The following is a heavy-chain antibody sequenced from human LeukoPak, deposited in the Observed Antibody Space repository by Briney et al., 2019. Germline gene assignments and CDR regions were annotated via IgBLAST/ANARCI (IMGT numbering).Heavy chain of an antibody. J-gene: IGHJ4*02. D-gene: IGHD2-2*01. V-gene: IGHV3-21*01. CDR1: GFTFHNFA. CDR2: ISSSSYI. Sequence: PGGSLRLSCAASGFTFHNFAMSWVRQAPGKGLEWVSSISSSSYIYYADSVKGRFTISRDNAKNSLYLQMNSLRAEDTAVYYCARDRDVGYCSSTSCYHYWGQGTLVTVSS. CDR3: ARDRDVGYCSSTSCYHY.